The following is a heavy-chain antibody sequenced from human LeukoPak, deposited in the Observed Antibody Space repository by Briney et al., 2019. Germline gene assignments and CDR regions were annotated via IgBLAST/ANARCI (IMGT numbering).Heavy chain of an antibody. CDR1: GFPFAAFP. J-gene: IGHJ4*02. V-gene: IGHV3-23*01. D-gene: IGHD3-16*01. Sequence: PGGSLSLSCPALGFPFAAFPLAGVPQAPGKGRNGVQLIVVIVGGHYSPDSVRARFTISRNNSKNTLYLKMNSLRAEDTAVYYCAKDGGGNGSFDYGGQEPLVTVS. CDR2: IVVIVGGH. CDR3: AKDGGGNGSFDY.